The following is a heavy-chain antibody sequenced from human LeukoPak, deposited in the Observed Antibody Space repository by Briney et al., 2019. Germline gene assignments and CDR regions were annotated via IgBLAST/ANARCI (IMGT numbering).Heavy chain of an antibody. Sequence: SESLSLTCTVAGGSVSSGSYYWGWIRQPAGKGLEWIGRIYISGSTNYNPSLKSRLTISVDTTKNQFSLKLSSVTAADTAVYYCARSVVVPAAGYDYWGQGTLVTVSS. CDR3: ARSVVVPAAGYDY. V-gene: IGHV4-61*02. CDR2: IYISGST. J-gene: IGHJ4*02. D-gene: IGHD2-2*01. CDR1: GGSVSSGSYY.